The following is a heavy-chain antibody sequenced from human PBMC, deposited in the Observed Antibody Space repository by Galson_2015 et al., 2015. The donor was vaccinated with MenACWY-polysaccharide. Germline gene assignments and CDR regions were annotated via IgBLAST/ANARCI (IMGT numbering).Heavy chain of an antibody. V-gene: IGHV3-48*01. Sequence: SLRLSYAASGFTFSSYRINWVRQAPGKGLEWVSYISSSSSTIYYADSVKGRFTISRDNAKNSLYLQMNSLRAEDTAVYYCARDPGYCSGGSCRGAFEIWGQGTMVTVSS. CDR1: GFTFSSYR. CDR3: ARDPGYCSGGSCRGAFEI. CDR2: ISSSSSTI. J-gene: IGHJ3*02. D-gene: IGHD2-15*01.